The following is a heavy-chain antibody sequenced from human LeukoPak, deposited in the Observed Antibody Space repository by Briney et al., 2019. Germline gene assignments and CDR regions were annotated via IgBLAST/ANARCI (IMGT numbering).Heavy chain of an antibody. CDR3: ARGGGYPEL. Sequence: GGSLRLSCAASGFTFSREWMSWVRQAPGKGLEWVANIKQDESEKYYADSVKGRFTISRDNAKHSLFLQMNSLRAEDTAVYYCARGGGYPELWGQGALVTVSS. CDR2: IKQDESEK. V-gene: IGHV3-7*01. J-gene: IGHJ4*02. CDR1: GFTFSREW. D-gene: IGHD3-22*01.